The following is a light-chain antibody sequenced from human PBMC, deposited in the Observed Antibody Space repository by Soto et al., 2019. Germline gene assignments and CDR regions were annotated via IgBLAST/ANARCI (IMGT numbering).Light chain of an antibody. J-gene: IGKJ1*01. CDR3: QQYDSSPRT. CDR2: GAS. CDR1: QSVSSRS. Sequence: EIVLTQSPGTLSLSPGERATLSCRARQSVSSRSLAWYQQKPGQAPRLLISGASSRAADIPDRFSGSGSGTDFTLTINRLEPEDFAVYYCQQYDSSPRTFGQGTKVEIK. V-gene: IGKV3-20*01.